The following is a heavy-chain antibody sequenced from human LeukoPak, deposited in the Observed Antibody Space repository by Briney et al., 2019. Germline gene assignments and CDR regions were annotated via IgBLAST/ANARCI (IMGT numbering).Heavy chain of an antibody. V-gene: IGHV6-1*01. CDR3: ARVLQERITMVRGVIRPFDI. Sequence: SQTLSLTCAISVDSVSSNSAAWNWIRQSPSRGLEWLGRTYYRSKWYNDYAVSVKSRITINPDTSKNQFSLQLNSVTPDDTAVYYCARVLQERITMVRGVIRPFDIWGQGTMVTVSS. D-gene: IGHD3-10*01. J-gene: IGHJ3*02. CDR2: TYYRSKWYN. CDR1: VDSVSSNSAA.